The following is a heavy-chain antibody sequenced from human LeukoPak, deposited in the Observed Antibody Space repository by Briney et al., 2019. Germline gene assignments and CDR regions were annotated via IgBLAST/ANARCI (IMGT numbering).Heavy chain of an antibody. D-gene: IGHD1-1*01. CDR2: ISSGSSTI. V-gene: IGHV3-48*04. CDR1: GFIFSSNS. Sequence: GGSLRLSCAASGFIFSSNSMNWVRQAPGKGLEWVSYISSGSSTIYYADSVKGRFTISRDNAKRSLYLQMNNLRAEDTAVYCCATSGYNNIDYWGQGTVVAVSS. CDR3: ATSGYNNIDY. J-gene: IGHJ4*02.